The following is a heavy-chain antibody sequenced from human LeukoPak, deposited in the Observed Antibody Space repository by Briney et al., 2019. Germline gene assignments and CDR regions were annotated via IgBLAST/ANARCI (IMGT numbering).Heavy chain of an antibody. J-gene: IGHJ3*01. CDR1: GYIFSDYY. D-gene: IGHD2/OR15-2a*01. Sequence: GASVTVSCKASGYIFSDYYLHWVRQAPGQGLEWMGWMNPNSGGTDYAQKFQGRITMTGDTSTAYLELSRLRSDDTAVYYCARDLGSTVIVGGDAFDLWGQGTMVTFSS. CDR2: MNPNSGGT. CDR3: ARDLGSTVIVGGDAFDL. V-gene: IGHV1-2*02.